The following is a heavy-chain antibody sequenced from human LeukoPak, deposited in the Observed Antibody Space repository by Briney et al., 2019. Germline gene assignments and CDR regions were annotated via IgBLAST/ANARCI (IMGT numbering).Heavy chain of an antibody. D-gene: IGHD6-6*01. CDR3: ARIEYSSSCDY. CDR1: GFTFGSYG. Sequence: GGSLRLSCAASGFTFGSYGMHWVRQAPGKGLEWVTFIRSDGSNKYYADSVKGRFTISRDNSKNTLYLQMNTLIADDTAVYYCARIEYSSSCDYWGQGTLVTVSS. CDR2: IRSDGSNK. V-gene: IGHV3-30*02. J-gene: IGHJ4*02.